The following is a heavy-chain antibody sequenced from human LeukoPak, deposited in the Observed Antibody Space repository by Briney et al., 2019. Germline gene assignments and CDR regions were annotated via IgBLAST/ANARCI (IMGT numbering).Heavy chain of an antibody. CDR2: TYYSGST. CDR1: GGSISSSSYY. Sequence: PPETLSLTCTVSGGSISSSSYYWGWIRQPPGKGLEWIGSTYYSGSTYYNPSLKSRVTISVDTSKNQFSLKLSSVTAADTAVYYCAREVRMAAAGIDYWGQGTLVTVSS. CDR3: AREVRMAAAGIDY. D-gene: IGHD6-13*01. J-gene: IGHJ4*02. V-gene: IGHV4-39*07.